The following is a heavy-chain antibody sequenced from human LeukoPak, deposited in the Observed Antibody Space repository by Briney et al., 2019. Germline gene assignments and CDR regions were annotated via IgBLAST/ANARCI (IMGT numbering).Heavy chain of an antibody. Sequence: SDTLSLTCTVSGGSISSYYWSWIRQPPGKGLEWIGYIYYSGSTNYNPSLKSRVTISVDTSKNQFSLKLSSVTAADTAVYYCARGPQQSITIFGVADSYNWFDPWGQGTLVTVSS. V-gene: IGHV4-59*01. J-gene: IGHJ5*02. CDR3: ARGPQQSITIFGVADSYNWFDP. CDR1: GGSISSYY. D-gene: IGHD3-3*01. CDR2: IYYSGST.